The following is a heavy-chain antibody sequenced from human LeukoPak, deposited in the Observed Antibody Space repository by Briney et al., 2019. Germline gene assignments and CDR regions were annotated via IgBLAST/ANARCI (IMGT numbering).Heavy chain of an antibody. J-gene: IGHJ4*02. CDR1: GDSISSSDYY. Sequence: SETLSLTCTVSGDSISSSDYYWAWIRQPPGKGLEWIGNNYYNGNTYYNSSLKSRVTISVDTSKNQFSLKLSSVTAADTAVYYCARRNGQDIVATFRRRYYFDYWGQGTLVTVSS. CDR3: ARRNGQDIVATFRRRYYFDY. CDR2: NYYNGNT. D-gene: IGHD5-12*01. V-gene: IGHV4-39*07.